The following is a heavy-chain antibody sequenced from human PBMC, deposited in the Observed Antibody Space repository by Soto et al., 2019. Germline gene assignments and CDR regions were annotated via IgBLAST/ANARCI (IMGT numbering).Heavy chain of an antibody. Sequence: EVQLVESGGGLVQPGGSLRLSCAASGFTFSSYWMSWVRQAPGKGLEWVANIKQDGSEKYFVDSVKGRFTISRDNAKNSLYLQMNSLRAEDTAVYYCAREEGSIAAAGIFYYYYYYMDVWGKGTTVTVSS. J-gene: IGHJ6*03. CDR2: IKQDGSEK. D-gene: IGHD6-13*01. CDR3: AREEGSIAAAGIFYYYYYYMDV. CDR1: GFTFSSYW. V-gene: IGHV3-7*01.